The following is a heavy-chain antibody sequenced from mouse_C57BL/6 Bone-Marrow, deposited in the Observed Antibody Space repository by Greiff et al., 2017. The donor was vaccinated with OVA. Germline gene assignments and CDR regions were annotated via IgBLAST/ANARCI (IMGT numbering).Heavy chain of an antibody. J-gene: IGHJ2*01. CDR2: ISSGGSYT. CDR1: GFTFSSYG. Sequence: EVQGVESGGDLVKPGGSLKLSCAASGFTFSSYGMSWVRQTPDKRLEWVATISSGGSYTYYPDSVKGRFTISRDNAKNTLYLQMSSLKSEDTAMYYCAREVLNWGQGTTLTVSS. CDR3: AREVLN. V-gene: IGHV5-6*01.